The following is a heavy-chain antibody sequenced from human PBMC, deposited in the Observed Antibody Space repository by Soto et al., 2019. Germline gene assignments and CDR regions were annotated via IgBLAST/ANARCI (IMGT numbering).Heavy chain of an antibody. V-gene: IGHV3-23*01. CDR2: ISGSGGST. CDR3: AKDRIAVVSLFDY. D-gene: IGHD3-22*01. J-gene: IGHJ4*02. CDR1: GFTFSIYA. Sequence: EVQLLESGGGLVQPGGPLRLSCAAAGFTFSIYALNWVRQAPGKGLEWVSGISGSGGSTYYADSVKGRFTISRDNSKNTLYLQMNSLRAEDTAVYYCAKDRIAVVSLFDYWGQGTLVTVSS.